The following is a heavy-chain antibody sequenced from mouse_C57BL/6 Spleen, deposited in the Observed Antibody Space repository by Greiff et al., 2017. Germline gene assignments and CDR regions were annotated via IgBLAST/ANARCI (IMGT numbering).Heavy chain of an antibody. Sequence: QVQLQQPGAELVRPGSSVKLSCKASGYTFTSYWMDWVKQRPGQGLEWIGNIYPSDSETHYNQKFKDKATLTVDKSSSTAYMQLSSLTSEDSAVYCCAREGDYDNAMDYWGQGTSVTVSS. J-gene: IGHJ4*01. CDR1: GYTFTSYW. CDR2: IYPSDSET. V-gene: IGHV1-61*01. CDR3: AREGDYDNAMDY. D-gene: IGHD2-4*01.